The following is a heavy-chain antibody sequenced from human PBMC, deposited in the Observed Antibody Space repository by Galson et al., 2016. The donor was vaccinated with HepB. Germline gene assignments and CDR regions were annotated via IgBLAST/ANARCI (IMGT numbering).Heavy chain of an antibody. CDR2: TSYDGRDK. V-gene: IGHV3-30*04. D-gene: IGHD5-18*01. CDR3: ARDFGYSYGYSPDY. CDR1: GFTFRTYA. Sequence: SLRLSCAASGFTFRTYAMFWVRQSPGKGLEWVAMTSYDGRDKYYADSVKGRFTISRDNSKSTLVLQMNSLRTEDTAVYYCARDFGYSYGYSPDYWGQGTLVTVSS. J-gene: IGHJ4*02.